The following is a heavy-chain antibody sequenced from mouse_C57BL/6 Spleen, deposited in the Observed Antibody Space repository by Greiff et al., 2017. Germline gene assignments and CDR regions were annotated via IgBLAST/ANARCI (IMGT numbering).Heavy chain of an antibody. CDR3: ARGYDNSTYFDY. CDR2: INPSTGGT. Sequence: VQLKQSGPELVKPGASVKISCKASGYSFTGYYMNWVKQSPEKSLEWIGEINPSTGGTTYNQKFKAKATLTVDKYSSTAYMQLTSLTSEDSAVYYCARGYDNSTYFDYWGQGTTLTFSS. CDR1: GYSFTGYY. J-gene: IGHJ2*01. V-gene: IGHV1-42*01. D-gene: IGHD2-12*01.